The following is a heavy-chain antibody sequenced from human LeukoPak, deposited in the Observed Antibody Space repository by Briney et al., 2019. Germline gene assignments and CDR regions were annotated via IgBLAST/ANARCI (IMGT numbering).Heavy chain of an antibody. J-gene: IGHJ5*02. V-gene: IGHV4-30-4*01. CDR1: GGSISSGDYY. Sequence: SQTLSLTCTVSGGSISSGDYYWSWIRQPPGKGLEWIGYIYYSGSTYYSPSLKSRVTISVDTSKNQFSLKLSSVTAADTAVYYCARVVYQPPYNWFDPWGQGTLVTVSS. D-gene: IGHD2-2*01. CDR2: IYYSGST. CDR3: ARVVYQPPYNWFDP.